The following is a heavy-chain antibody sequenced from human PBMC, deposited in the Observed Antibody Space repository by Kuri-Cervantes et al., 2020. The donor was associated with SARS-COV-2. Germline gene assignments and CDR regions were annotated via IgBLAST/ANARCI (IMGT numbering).Heavy chain of an antibody. D-gene: IGHD5-18*01. CDR2: ISYDGSNK. J-gene: IGHJ4*02. CDR1: GFMFSRCG. Sequence: GGSLRLSCAASGFMFSRCGMHWVRQAPGKGLEWVAVISYDGSNKYYADSVKGRFTISRDNSKNTLYLQMNSLRAEDTAVYYCAKEERTAFDYWGQGTLVTVSS. CDR3: AKEERTAFDY. V-gene: IGHV3-30*18.